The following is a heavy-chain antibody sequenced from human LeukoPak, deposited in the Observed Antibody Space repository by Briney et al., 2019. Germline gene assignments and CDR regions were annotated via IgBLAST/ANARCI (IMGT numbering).Heavy chain of an antibody. J-gene: IGHJ4*02. CDR3: AKDPDIAVAGNFY. D-gene: IGHD6-19*01. CDR1: GFIFSNYG. V-gene: IGHV3-23*01. Sequence: PGGTLRLSCAASGFIFSNYGMSWVRQAPGKGLEWVSGITDNGGSTYYADSVKGRFTISRDNSKNTLYLQMNRLRAEDTAVYYCAKDPDIAVAGNFYWGQGTLVTVSS. CDR2: ITDNGGST.